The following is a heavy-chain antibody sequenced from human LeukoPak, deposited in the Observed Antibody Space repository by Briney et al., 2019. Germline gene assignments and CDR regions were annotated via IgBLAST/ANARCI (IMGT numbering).Heavy chain of an antibody. V-gene: IGHV3-23*01. J-gene: IGHJ6*02. CDR3: AVHYYDFWSGYYTPDYYYYYGMDV. CDR1: GFTFSSYS. D-gene: IGHD3-3*01. CDR2: ISGSGGST. Sequence: GGSLRLSCAVSGFTFSSYSMSWVRQAPGKGLEWVSAISGSGGSTYYADSVKGRFTISRDNSKNTLYLQMNSLRAEDTAVYYCAVHYYDFWSGYYTPDYYYYYGMDVWGQGTTVTVSS.